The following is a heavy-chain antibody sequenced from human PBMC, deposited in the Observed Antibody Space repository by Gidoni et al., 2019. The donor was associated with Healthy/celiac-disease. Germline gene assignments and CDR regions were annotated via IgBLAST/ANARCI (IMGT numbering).Heavy chain of an antibody. V-gene: IGHV3-64D*06. CDR3: VKDPPPPTIIAAAPEGNDAFDI. CDR2: ISSNGGST. J-gene: IGHJ3*02. Sequence: EVQLVESGGGLVQPGGSLRPSCSASGCTFISHALHLGRQAPGKGLEYGSAISSNGGSTYYADYVKGRFTISRDNSKNTLYLQMSSLRAEDTAVYYCVKDPPPPTIIAAAPEGNDAFDIWGQGTMVTVSS. D-gene: IGHD6-25*01. CDR1: GCTFISHA.